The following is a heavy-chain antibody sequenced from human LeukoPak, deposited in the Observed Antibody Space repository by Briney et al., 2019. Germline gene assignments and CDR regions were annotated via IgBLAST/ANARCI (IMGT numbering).Heavy chain of an antibody. CDR3: ARHSYYDSSGYRFDY. CDR2: IYYSGST. CDR1: GGSISSYY. Sequence: SETLSLTCTVSGGSISSYYWSWIRQPPGKGLEWIGYIYYSGSTNYNPSLKSRVTISVDTSKNQFSLKLCSVTAADTAVYYCARHSYYDSSGYRFDYWGQGTLVTVSS. J-gene: IGHJ4*02. V-gene: IGHV4-59*08. D-gene: IGHD3-22*01.